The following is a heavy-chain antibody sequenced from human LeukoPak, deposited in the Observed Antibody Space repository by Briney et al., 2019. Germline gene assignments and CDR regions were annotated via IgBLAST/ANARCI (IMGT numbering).Heavy chain of an antibody. CDR3: ARGNSQGYCSSTSCHNIYYYYYMDV. V-gene: IGHV4-34*01. CDR1: GGSFSGYY. Sequence: SETLSLTCAVYGGSFSGYYWSWIRQPPGKGLEWIGEINHSGSTNYNPSLKSRVTISVDTSKNQFSLKLSSVTAADTAVYYCARGNSQGYCSSTSCHNIYYYYYMDVWGKGTTVTISS. CDR2: INHSGST. D-gene: IGHD2-2*01. J-gene: IGHJ6*03.